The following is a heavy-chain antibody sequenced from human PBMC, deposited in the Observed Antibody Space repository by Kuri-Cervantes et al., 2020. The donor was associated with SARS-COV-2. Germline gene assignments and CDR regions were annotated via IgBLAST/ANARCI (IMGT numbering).Heavy chain of an antibody. J-gene: IGHJ5*02. D-gene: IGHD6-6*01. Sequence: ASVNVSCKVSGYTLTELSMHWVRQAPGKGLEWMGGFDPEDGETIYAQKFQGRVTMTEDTSTDTAYMELSSLRSEDTAVYYCATSLRGIAARRGGNWFDPWGQGTLVTVSS. CDR1: GYTLTELS. CDR2: FDPEDGET. V-gene: IGHV1-24*01. CDR3: ATSLRGIAARRGGNWFDP.